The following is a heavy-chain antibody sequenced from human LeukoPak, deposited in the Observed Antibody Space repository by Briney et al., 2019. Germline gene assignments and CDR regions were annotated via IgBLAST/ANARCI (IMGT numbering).Heavy chain of an antibody. V-gene: IGHV4-59*08. D-gene: IGHD3-3*01. CDR1: GGSISSYY. CDR3: ARGAPITIFEGWFDS. CDR2: MYYSGST. J-gene: IGHJ5*01. Sequence: SETLSLTCTVSGGSISSYYWSWIRQPPGKGLEWIGYMYYSGSTNYNPSLKSRVTISVDTSKNQFSLKLSSVTAADTAVYYCARGAPITIFEGWFDSWGQGTLVTVSS.